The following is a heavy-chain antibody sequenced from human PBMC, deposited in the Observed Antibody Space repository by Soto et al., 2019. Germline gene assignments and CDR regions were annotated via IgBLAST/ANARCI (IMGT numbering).Heavy chain of an antibody. CDR3: ARENGANYYYGMDV. CDR1: GGSISSGGYS. Sequence: SETLSLTCAVSGGSISSGGYSWSWIRQPPGKGLEWIGYIYHSGSTYYNPSLKSRVTISVDRSKNQFSLKLSSVTAADTAVYYCARENGANYYYGMDVWGQGTTVTVSS. J-gene: IGHJ6*02. D-gene: IGHD4-17*01. V-gene: IGHV4-30-2*01. CDR2: IYHSGST.